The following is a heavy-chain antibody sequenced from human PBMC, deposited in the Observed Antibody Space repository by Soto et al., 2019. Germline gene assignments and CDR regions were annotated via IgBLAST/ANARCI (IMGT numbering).Heavy chain of an antibody. Sequence: PSETLSLTCTVSGGSISSGDYYWSWIRQPPGKGLEWIGYIYYSGSTYYNPSLKSRVTISVDTSKNQFSLKLSSVTAADTAVYYCARASGSMGYYYYGMDVWGQGTTVTVSS. CDR1: GGSISSGDYY. CDR3: ARASGSMGYYYYGMDV. CDR2: IYYSGST. D-gene: IGHD1-26*01. J-gene: IGHJ6*02. V-gene: IGHV4-30-4*01.